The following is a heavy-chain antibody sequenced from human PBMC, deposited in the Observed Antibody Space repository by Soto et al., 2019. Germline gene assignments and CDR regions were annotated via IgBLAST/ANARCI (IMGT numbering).Heavy chain of an antibody. CDR3: ARISSTSSTTY. D-gene: IGHD6-6*01. CDR2: ISGDGATT. J-gene: IGHJ4*02. Sequence: GGALRLSCAASGFTFRKYALNWGRQAPGKGLEWVSAISGDGATTFYADSVRGRFTFSRDNSKNTLYLQMNSLRPEDTAVYYCARISSTSSTTYWGQGTLVTVSS. V-gene: IGHV3-23*01. CDR1: GFTFRKYA.